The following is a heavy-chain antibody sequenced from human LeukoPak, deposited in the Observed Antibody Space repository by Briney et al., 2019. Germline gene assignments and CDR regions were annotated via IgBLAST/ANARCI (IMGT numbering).Heavy chain of an antibody. CDR2: IYHSGST. V-gene: IGHV4-38-2*02. J-gene: IGHJ5*02. D-gene: IGHD2-2*01. CDR3: ARDLPLPAAIGRWFDP. Sequence: SETLSLTCTVSGYSISSGYYWGWIRQPPGKGLEWIGSIYHSGSTYYNPSLKSRVTISVDTSKNQFSLKLSSVTAADTAVYYCARDLPLPAAIGRWFDPWGQGTLVTVSS. CDR1: GYSISSGYY.